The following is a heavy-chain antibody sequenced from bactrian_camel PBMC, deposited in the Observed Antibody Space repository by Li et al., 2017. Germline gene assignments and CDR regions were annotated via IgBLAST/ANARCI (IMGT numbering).Heavy chain of an antibody. V-gene: IGHV3-1*01. CDR2: INWRGDRL. Sequence: VQLVESGGGLVQPGGSLRLSCAASGFTFDAYTMAWIRQAPGKGLEWVSAINWRGDRLNYANSVKGRFTVSRDNAKNTLYLQMNSLKTEDTAVYYCATSGNYHWGQGTQVTVS. D-gene: IGHD2*01. CDR3: ATSGNYH. J-gene: IGHJ4*01. CDR1: GFTFDAYT.